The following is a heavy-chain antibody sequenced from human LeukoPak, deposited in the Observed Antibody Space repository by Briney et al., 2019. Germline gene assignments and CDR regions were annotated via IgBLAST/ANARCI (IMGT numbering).Heavy chain of an antibody. Sequence: SETLSLTCTVSGGSISSYYWSWIRQPAGKGLEWIGRIYTSGSTNYNPSLKSRVTISVDTSKNQFSLKLSSVTAADTAVYYCAGGAFGGSGYYENLFDPWGQGTLVTVSS. D-gene: IGHD3-3*01. J-gene: IGHJ5*02. V-gene: IGHV4-4*07. CDR1: GGSISSYY. CDR2: IYTSGST. CDR3: AGGAFGGSGYYENLFDP.